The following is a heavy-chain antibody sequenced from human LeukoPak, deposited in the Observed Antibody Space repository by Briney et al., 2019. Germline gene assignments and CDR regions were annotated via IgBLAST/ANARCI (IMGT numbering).Heavy chain of an antibody. D-gene: IGHD4-23*01. J-gene: IGHJ4*02. Sequence: PGGSLRLSCAASGFTFSNYGMHWVRQAPGKGLEWVAVISYDGSNKYYADSVKGRFTISRDNSKNTLYLQMNSLRAEDTAVYYCAKDGVGNEERYYWGQGTLVTVSS. CDR2: ISYDGSNK. CDR3: AKDGVGNEERYY. CDR1: GFTFSNYG. V-gene: IGHV3-30*18.